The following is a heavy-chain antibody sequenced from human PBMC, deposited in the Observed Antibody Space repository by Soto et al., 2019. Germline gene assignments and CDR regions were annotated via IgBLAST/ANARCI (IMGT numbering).Heavy chain of an antibody. CDR2: INHSGST. CDR1: GGSFSGYY. CDR3: ARGPNLWFGEYGMDV. V-gene: IGHV4-34*01. J-gene: IGHJ6*02. D-gene: IGHD3-10*01. Sequence: SETLSLTCAVYGGSFSGYYWSWIRQPPGKGLEWIGEINHSGSTNYNPSLKSRVTISVDTSKNQFSLKLSSVTAADTAVYYCARGPNLWFGEYGMDVWGQGTTVTVSS.